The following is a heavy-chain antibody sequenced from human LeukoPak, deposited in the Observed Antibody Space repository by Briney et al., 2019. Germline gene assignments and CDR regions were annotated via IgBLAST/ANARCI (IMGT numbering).Heavy chain of an antibody. V-gene: IGHV3-23*01. D-gene: IGHD2-8*02. CDR2: IFPSSGEI. CDR3: ATYRQVLLPFES. CDR1: GFTFSTFA. J-gene: IGHJ4*02. Sequence: GGSLRLSCAASGFTFSTFAMIWVRQPPGKGLEWLSSIFPSSGEIHYADSVRGRFTISRDNSKSTLSLQMNSLRAEDTAIYYCATYRQVLLPFESWGQGNLVTVSS.